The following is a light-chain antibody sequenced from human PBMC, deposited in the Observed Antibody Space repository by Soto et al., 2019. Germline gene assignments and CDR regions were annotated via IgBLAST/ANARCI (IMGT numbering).Light chain of an antibody. CDR3: LHDEAAMGT. V-gene: IGKV3-20*01. J-gene: IGKJ1*01. Sequence: EIVLTQSPGTLSLSPGERVTLACRASQSVRRNLDWYQHKPGQYPRLLIYVASTRSTGIPDRLSGSGSGPDFTRVISRLEAEDFAVYYCLHDEAAMGTFGQGNKGDI. CDR1: QSVRRN. CDR2: VAS.